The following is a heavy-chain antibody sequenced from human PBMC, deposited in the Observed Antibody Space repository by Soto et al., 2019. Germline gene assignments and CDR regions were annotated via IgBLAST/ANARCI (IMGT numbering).Heavy chain of an antibody. CDR1: GGTFNNYP. V-gene: IGHV1-69*13. J-gene: IGHJ6*02. D-gene: IGHD5-12*01. CDR2: SIPIFGTA. CDR3: ARGRGYSGFLFYGMDV. Sequence: SVKVSCKASGGTFNNYPITWVRQAPGEGLEWMGGSIPIFGTANYAQKFQGRVTISVDESTSTAYMELSSLRSEDTAVYYCARGRGYSGFLFYGMDVWGQGTTVTVSS.